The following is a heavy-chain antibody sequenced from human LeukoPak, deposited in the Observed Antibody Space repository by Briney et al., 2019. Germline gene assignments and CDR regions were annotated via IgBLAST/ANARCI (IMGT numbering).Heavy chain of an antibody. D-gene: IGHD7-27*01. Sequence: PGGSLRLSCAASGFTFSSYWMCWVRQIPGKGLEWVANIKQDGRETHYVDSVKGRFTISRDNSKNSLFLQMNSLRAEDTAVYYCARFSGLGSNWGRDYWGQGILVTVSS. CDR3: ARFSGLGSNWGRDY. CDR1: GFTFSSYW. J-gene: IGHJ4*02. CDR2: IKQDGRET. V-gene: IGHV3-7*05.